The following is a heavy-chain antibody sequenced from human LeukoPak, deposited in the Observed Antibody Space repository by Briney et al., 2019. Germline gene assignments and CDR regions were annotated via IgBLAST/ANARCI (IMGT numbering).Heavy chain of an antibody. Sequence: SETLSLTCTVSGYPISSGSYWGWIRQPPGKGLEWIGSTHHSGTTYYNPSLKSRVTISIDTSKNQFSLMLSSVTAADTAVYYCASRSGWYFYYFDYWGQGTLVTVSS. CDR3: ASRSGWYFYYFDY. J-gene: IGHJ4*02. D-gene: IGHD6-19*01. CDR1: GYPISSGSY. CDR2: THHSGTT. V-gene: IGHV4-38-2*02.